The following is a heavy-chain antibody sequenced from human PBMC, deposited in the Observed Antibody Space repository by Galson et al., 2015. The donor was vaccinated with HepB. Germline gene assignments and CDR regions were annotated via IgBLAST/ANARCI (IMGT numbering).Heavy chain of an antibody. Sequence: SLRLSCAASGFTFSSYAMSWVRQAPGKGLEWVSVISGGGDSTYYADSVKGRFTISRDNSKNTLFLQMNSLRAEDTAVYYCAKDARITMIELHYYFDYWGQGTLVTVSS. J-gene: IGHJ4*02. CDR2: ISGGGDST. D-gene: IGHD3-22*01. CDR3: AKDARITMIELHYYFDY. CDR1: GFTFSSYA. V-gene: IGHV3-23*01.